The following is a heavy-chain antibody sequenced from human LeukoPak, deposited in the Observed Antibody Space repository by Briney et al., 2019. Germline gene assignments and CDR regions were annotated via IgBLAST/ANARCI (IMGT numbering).Heavy chain of an antibody. CDR3: ARAEYSSSWHSY. Sequence: SETLSLTCTVSGGSISSYYWSWIRQPPGKGLEWIGYIYYSGSTNYNPSLKSRVTISVDTSKNQFSLKLSSVTAADTAVYYCARAEYSSSWHSYWGQGTLVTVSS. V-gene: IGHV4-59*08. D-gene: IGHD6-13*01. J-gene: IGHJ4*02. CDR2: IYYSGST. CDR1: GGSISSYY.